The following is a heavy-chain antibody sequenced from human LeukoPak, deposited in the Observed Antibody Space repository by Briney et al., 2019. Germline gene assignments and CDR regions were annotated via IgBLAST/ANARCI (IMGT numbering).Heavy chain of an antibody. Sequence: SETLSLTCTVSGGSINRYYWSWFRQPPGEGLEWIGSIYYTGSPNYNPSLKSRVTISVDTSKNQFSLKLSSVTAADTAVYYCAREGYCSGCSSSGGPSWGQGTLVTVSS. J-gene: IGHJ5*02. D-gene: IGHD2-15*01. V-gene: IGHV4-59*12. CDR2: IYYTGSP. CDR1: GGSINRYY. CDR3: AREGYCSGCSSSGGPS.